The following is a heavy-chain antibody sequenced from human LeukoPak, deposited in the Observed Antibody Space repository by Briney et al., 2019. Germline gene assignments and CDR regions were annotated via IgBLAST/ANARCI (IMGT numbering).Heavy chain of an antibody. CDR3: ARDYLKDRDTAMVILDY. CDR1: GFTFSSYG. J-gene: IGHJ4*02. D-gene: IGHD5-18*01. V-gene: IGHV3-30*02. Sequence: PGGSLRLSCAASGFTFSSYGMHWVRQAPGKGLEWVAFIRYDGSNKYYADSVKGRFTISRDNSKNTLYLQMNSLRAEDTAVYYCARDYLKDRDTAMVILDYWGQGTLVTVSS. CDR2: IRYDGSNK.